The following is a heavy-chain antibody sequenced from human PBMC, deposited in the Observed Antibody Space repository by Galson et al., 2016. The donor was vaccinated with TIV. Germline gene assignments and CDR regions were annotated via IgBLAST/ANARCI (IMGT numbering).Heavy chain of an antibody. J-gene: IGHJ3*02. CDR2: IIPTFDVI. CDR3: ARDMTLMNTVGGFDM. Sequence: SVKVSCKASGGTFGNYAISWVRQAPGQGPEWMGRIIPTFDVIIPAQKLQDRLIMTADRSTSTAYMELKSLRSKDTAVCYCARDMTLMNTVGGFDMWGQGTVVTVSS. V-gene: IGHV1-69*04. CDR1: GGTFGNYA. D-gene: IGHD4-17*01.